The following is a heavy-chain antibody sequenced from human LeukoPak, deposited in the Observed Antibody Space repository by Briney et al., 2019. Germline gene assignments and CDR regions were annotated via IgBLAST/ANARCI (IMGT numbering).Heavy chain of an antibody. Sequence: PGGSLRLSCAASGFTFSSYGMHWVRQAPGKGLEWVTFIYYDGSNKYYADSVKGRFTISRDNPKNTLYLQMNSLRAEDTAVYYCARGCCSGTTCYPGGNWFDPWGQGTLVTVSS. V-gene: IGHV3-33*01. D-gene: IGHD2-2*01. CDR3: ARGCCSGTTCYPGGNWFDP. J-gene: IGHJ5*02. CDR2: IYYDGSNK. CDR1: GFTFSSYG.